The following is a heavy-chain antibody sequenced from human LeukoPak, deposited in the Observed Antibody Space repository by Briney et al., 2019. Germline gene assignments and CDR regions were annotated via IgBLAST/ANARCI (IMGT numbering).Heavy chain of an antibody. CDR1: AFTFSSYI. J-gene: IGHJ4*02. V-gene: IGHV3-21*06. CDR2: ITSRSSYI. D-gene: IGHD3-10*01. CDR3: ARAPGGTMVLDY. Sequence: GGSLRLSCAASAFTFSSYIMNWVRRAPGKGLEWVSSITSRSSYIYYADSVKGRFTISRDNAKNTLYLQMNSLRAEDTALYYCARAPGGTMVLDYWGQGTLVTVSS.